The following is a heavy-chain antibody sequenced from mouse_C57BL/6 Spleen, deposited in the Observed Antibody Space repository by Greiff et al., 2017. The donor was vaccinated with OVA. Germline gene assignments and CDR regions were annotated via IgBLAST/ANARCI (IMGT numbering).Heavy chain of an antibody. CDR2: INPGSGGT. J-gene: IGHJ2*01. Sequence: VQLQQSGAELVRPGTSVKVSCKASGYAFTNYLIEWVKQRPGQGLEWIGVINPGSGGTNYNEKFKGKATLTADKSSSTAYIQLSSLTSEDSAVYFCARDGYYDYWGQGTTLTVSS. CDR3: ARDGYYDY. V-gene: IGHV1-54*01. CDR1: GYAFTNYL. D-gene: IGHD2-3*01.